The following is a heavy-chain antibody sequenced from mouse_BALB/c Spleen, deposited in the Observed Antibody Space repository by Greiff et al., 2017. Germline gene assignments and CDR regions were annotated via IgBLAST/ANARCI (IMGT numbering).Heavy chain of an antibody. CDR1: GFAFTSYD. Sequence: EVQGVESGGGLVKPGGSLKLSCAASGFAFTSYDMSWVRQTPGKRLEWVAYISSGGGSTYYPETVKGRFTISRDNAKNTLYLQMSSLKSEDTAMYFCARQGVNSEGLAYWGQGTLVTVSA. V-gene: IGHV5-12-1*01. CDR2: ISSGGGST. CDR3: ARQGVNSEGLAY. J-gene: IGHJ3*01. D-gene: IGHD1-3*01.